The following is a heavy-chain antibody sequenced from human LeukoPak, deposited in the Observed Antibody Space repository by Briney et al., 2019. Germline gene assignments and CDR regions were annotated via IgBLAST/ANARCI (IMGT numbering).Heavy chain of an antibody. CDR1: GGSISSYY. CDR3: ARAPREKYFDTSGLPDFFDY. D-gene: IGHD3-22*01. Sequence: SETLSLTCTVSGGSISSYYWSWIRQPPGKGLEWIGYIYYSGSTNYNPSLKSRVTISVDTSKNQFSLKLSFVTAADTAVYYCARAPREKYFDTSGLPDFFDYWGQGTLVTVSS. V-gene: IGHV4-59*12. CDR2: IYYSGST. J-gene: IGHJ4*02.